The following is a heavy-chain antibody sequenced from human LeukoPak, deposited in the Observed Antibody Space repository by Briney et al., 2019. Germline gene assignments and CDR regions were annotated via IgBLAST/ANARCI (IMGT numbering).Heavy chain of an antibody. Sequence: GGSLRLSCAASGFTFSSYSMNWVRQSPGKGLEWVSSISSSSSYIYYADSVKGRFTISRDNAKNSLYLQMNSMRAEDTAVYYCARMGAMAGLTFDYWGQGTLVTVSS. D-gene: IGHD6-19*01. V-gene: IGHV3-21*01. CDR2: ISSSSSYI. CDR1: GFTFSSYS. J-gene: IGHJ4*02. CDR3: ARMGAMAGLTFDY.